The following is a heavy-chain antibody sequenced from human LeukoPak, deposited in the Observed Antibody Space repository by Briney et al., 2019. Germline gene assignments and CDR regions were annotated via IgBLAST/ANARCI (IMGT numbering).Heavy chain of an antibody. D-gene: IGHD6-19*01. V-gene: IGHV3-23*01. CDR3: AKPSSRSGWYAGY. J-gene: IGHJ4*02. Sequence: GGSLRLSCAASGFTFSSYAMSWVRQAPGKGLEWVSAISGSGGSTYYADSVKGRFTISRDNSKNTLYLQMNSLRAEDTTVYYCAKPSSRSGWYAGYWGQGTLVTVSS. CDR1: GFTFSSYA. CDR2: ISGSGGST.